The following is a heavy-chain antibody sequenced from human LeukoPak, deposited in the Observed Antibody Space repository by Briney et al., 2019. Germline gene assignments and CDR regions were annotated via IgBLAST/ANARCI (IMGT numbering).Heavy chain of an antibody. D-gene: IGHD3-9*01. Sequence: GGSLRLSCAASGFTFSSYSMNWVRQAPGKGLEWVSSLSRDSKYIHYADSVKGRFTISRDNAKNSVYLQMSSLRAEDTAVYYCARSTSETGNDYWGQGTLVTVSS. CDR1: GFTFSSYS. V-gene: IGHV3-21*01. CDR3: ARSTSETGNDY. CDR2: LSRDSKYI. J-gene: IGHJ4*02.